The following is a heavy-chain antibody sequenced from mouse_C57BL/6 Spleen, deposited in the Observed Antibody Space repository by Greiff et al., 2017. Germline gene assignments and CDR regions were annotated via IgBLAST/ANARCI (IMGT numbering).Heavy chain of an antibody. Sequence: QVQLQQSGAELMKPGASVKLSCKATGYTFTGYWIEWVKQRPGHGLEWIGEILPGSGSTNYNEKFKGKATFTADTSSNTAYMQHSSLTTEYSAIYYVARGYYGNSAFAYWGQGTLVTVSA. CDR2: ILPGSGST. D-gene: IGHD2-1*01. CDR3: ARGYYGNSAFAY. CDR1: GYTFTGYW. J-gene: IGHJ3*01. V-gene: IGHV1-9*01.